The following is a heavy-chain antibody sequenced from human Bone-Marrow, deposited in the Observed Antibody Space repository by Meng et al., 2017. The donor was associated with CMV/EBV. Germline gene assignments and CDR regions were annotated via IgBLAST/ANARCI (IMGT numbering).Heavy chain of an antibody. V-gene: IGHV4-59*01. CDR1: GGSISSYY. J-gene: IGHJ2*01. CDR2: VYYRGAT. CDR3: ARGGPGYDFWSGYYPIYWYFDL. D-gene: IGHD3-3*01. Sequence: SETLSLTCTVSGGSISSYYWNWIRQPPGKGLEWLASVYYRGATNYNPSLKSRLTISVDTSTSQFSLKLSSVSAADTAVYYCARGGPGYDFWSGYYPIYWYFDLWGRGTLVTVSS.